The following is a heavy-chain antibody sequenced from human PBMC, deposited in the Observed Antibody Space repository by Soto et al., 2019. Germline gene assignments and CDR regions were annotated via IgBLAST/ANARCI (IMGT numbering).Heavy chain of an antibody. J-gene: IGHJ2*01. Sequence: EMQLVESGGVVVQPGGSLRLSCAASGFTFDNYTMHWVRQVPGKGLDWVATISWDGGTTYYAYSVKGRCTITSENSKSSLYLKVNGMTTEDSAFDSCTKGGDCGYVDLWGRGTLVTVSS. CDR2: ISWDGGTT. CDR3: TKGGDCGYVDL. D-gene: IGHD2-21*02. V-gene: IGHV3-43*01. CDR1: GFTFDNYT.